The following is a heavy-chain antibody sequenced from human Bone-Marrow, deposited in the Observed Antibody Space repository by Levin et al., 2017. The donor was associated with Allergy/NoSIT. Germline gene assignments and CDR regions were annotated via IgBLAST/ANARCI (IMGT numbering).Heavy chain of an antibody. V-gene: IGHV4-59*01. J-gene: IGHJ4*02. D-gene: IGHD3-10*01. CDR1: GGSISSYY. CDR3: ARVRTAPSGSYYGGSLDY. CDR2: IYYSGST. Sequence: SETLSLTCTVSGGSISSYYWSWIRQPPGKGLEWIGYIYYSGSTNYNPSLKSRVTISVDTSKNQFSLKLSSVTAADTAVYYCARVRTAPSGSYYGGSLDYWGQGTLVTVSS.